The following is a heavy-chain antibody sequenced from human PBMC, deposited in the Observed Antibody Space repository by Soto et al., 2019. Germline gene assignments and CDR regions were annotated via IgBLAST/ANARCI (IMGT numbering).Heavy chain of an antibody. CDR3: ASLGTGAADDRFDP. V-gene: IGHV4-59*12. J-gene: IGHJ5*02. D-gene: IGHD6-13*01. CDR1: GGSISTYY. Sequence: SETLSLTCTVSGGSISTYYWSWIRQPPGKGLEWIGYIYYSGTTNYNPSLKSRVTISVDTSKNQFSLKLSSVTAADTAVYYCASLGTGAADDRFDPWGQGTLFTVSS. CDR2: IYYSGTT.